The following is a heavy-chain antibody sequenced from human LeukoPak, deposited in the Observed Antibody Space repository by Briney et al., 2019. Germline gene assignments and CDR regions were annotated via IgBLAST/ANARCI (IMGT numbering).Heavy chain of an antibody. D-gene: IGHD6-19*01. CDR1: GFTFSSYS. Sequence: QPGGSLRLSCAASGFTFSSYSMNWVRQAPGKGLEWVSAISGSGGSTYYADSVKGRFTISRDNSKNTLYLQMISLRAEDTAVYYCANVGGTVSYYYYGMDVWGQGTTVTVSS. J-gene: IGHJ6*02. CDR2: ISGSGGST. CDR3: ANVGGTVSYYYYGMDV. V-gene: IGHV3-23*01.